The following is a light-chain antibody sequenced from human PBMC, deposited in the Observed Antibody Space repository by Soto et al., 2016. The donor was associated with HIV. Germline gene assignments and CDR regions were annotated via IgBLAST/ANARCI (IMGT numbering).Light chain of an antibody. V-gene: IGKV1-6*02. CDR1: QGIRND. J-gene: IGKJ1*01. CDR2: AAS. Sequence: AIQMTQSPSSLSASVGDRITITCRASQGIRNDLGWYQQKPGKAPKLLIYAASSLQSGVPSRFSGSGSGTDFILTISSLQPEDFATYYCLQDYNYPWTFGQGTKVEIK. CDR3: LQDYNYPWT.